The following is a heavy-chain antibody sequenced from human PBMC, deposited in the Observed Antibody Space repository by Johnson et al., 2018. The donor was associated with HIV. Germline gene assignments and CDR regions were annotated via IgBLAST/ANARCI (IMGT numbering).Heavy chain of an antibody. Sequence: QEKLVESGGGLVQPGGSLRLSCAGSGFTFSDYYVTWIRQAPGKGLEWVSYISSSGTTKNYADSVRGRFTISRDNVKNLVYLQMNSLRTEDTAVYYCARPAGKMILVVDDSFHIWGQGTMVTVSS. V-gene: IGHV3-11*04. D-gene: IGHD2-21*01. CDR1: GFTFSDYY. CDR3: ARPAGKMILVVDDSFHI. CDR2: ISSSGTTK. J-gene: IGHJ3*02.